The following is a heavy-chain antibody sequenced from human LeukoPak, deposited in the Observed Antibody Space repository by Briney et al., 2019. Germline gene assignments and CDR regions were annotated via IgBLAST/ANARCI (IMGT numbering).Heavy chain of an antibody. V-gene: IGHV4-59*01. CDR3: ARDPDYGDSYFDY. Sequence: KPSETLSLTCTVSGGSISSYYWSWIRQPPGKGLEWIGYIYYSGSTNYNPSLKSRVTISVDTSKNQFSLKLSSVTAADTAVYYCARDPDYGDSYFDYWGQGTLVTVSS. CDR2: IYYSGST. D-gene: IGHD4-17*01. J-gene: IGHJ4*02. CDR1: GGSISSYY.